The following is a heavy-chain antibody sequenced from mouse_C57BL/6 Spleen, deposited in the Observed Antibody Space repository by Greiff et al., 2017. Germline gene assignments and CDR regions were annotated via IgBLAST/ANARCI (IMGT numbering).Heavy chain of an antibody. D-gene: IGHD1-1*01. CDR3: ARHEGPGSSYYFDY. CDR2: IYPGSGSI. Sequence: QVQLQQSGAELVKPGASVKLSCKASGYTFTEYTIHWVKQRSGQGLEWIGWIYPGSGSIKYNEKFKDKAPLTANKSSSTVYMELSSLTAEDSAVYFCARHEGPGSSYYFDYWGQGTTLTVSA. J-gene: IGHJ2*01. CDR1: GYTFTEYT. V-gene: IGHV1-62-2*01.